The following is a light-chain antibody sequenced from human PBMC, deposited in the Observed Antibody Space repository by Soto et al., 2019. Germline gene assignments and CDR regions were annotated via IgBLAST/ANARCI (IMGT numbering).Light chain of an antibody. V-gene: IGKV3-11*01. CDR1: QSVANY. Sequence: EIVLTQSPATLSLSPGERATLSCRASQSVANYLAWYQQKPGQAPRLLIYGASNRATGIPARFSGSGSGTGFTLTISSLEPEDFAVYYCQQRSDWPPYTFGQGTKVDIK. CDR3: QQRSDWPPYT. CDR2: GAS. J-gene: IGKJ2*01.